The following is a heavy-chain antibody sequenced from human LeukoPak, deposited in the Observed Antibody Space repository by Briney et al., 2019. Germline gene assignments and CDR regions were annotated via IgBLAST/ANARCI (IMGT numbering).Heavy chain of an antibody. CDR2: IYHSGST. Sequence: SETLSLTCGVSGGSISSGGYSWSWIRQPPGKGLEWIGYIYHSGSTYYNPSLKSRVTISVDRSKNQFSLKLSSVTAADTAVYYCAREDSSGYWGVYFDYWGQGTLVTVSS. CDR3: AREDSSGYWGVYFDY. CDR1: GGSISSGGYS. D-gene: IGHD3-22*01. V-gene: IGHV4-30-2*01. J-gene: IGHJ4*02.